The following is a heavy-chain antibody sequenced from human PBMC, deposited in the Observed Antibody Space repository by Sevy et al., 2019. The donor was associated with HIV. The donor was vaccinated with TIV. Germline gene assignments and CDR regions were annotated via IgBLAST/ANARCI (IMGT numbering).Heavy chain of an antibody. CDR3: AKGMKAGHANYYYYYYMDV. D-gene: IGHD6-19*01. V-gene: IGHV1-69*10. CDR1: GGTFSSYA. Sequence: SVKVSCKASGGTFSSYAISWVRQAPGQGLEWMGGIIPILGIANYAQKFQGRVTITADKSTSTAYMELSSLRSEDTAVYYCAKGMKAGHANYYYYYYMDVWGKGTTVTVSS. CDR2: IIPILGIA. J-gene: IGHJ6*03.